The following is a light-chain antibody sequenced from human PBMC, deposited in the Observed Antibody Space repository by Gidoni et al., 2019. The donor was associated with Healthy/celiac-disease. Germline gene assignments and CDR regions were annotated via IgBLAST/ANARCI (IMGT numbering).Light chain of an antibody. CDR2: SNK. CDR3: AAWDDSLRGLGWV. Sequence: QSVLTQPPSASGTPGQRVPISCSGSSSNIGSNYVYWYQQLPGTAPNLLIYSNKQRPSGVPARFSGSTSGTSASLAISGLRSEDEADYYCAAWDDSLRGLGWVFGGGTKLTVL. V-gene: IGLV1-47*02. J-gene: IGLJ3*02. CDR1: SSNIGSNY.